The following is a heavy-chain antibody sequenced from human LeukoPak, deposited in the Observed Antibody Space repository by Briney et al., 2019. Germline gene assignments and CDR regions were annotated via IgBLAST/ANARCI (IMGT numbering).Heavy chain of an antibody. CDR2: IYYSGST. CDR1: GGSISSGGYF. CDR3: VRRPTVFLGDTVNI. J-gene: IGHJ3*02. V-gene: IGHV4-31*03. Sequence: PSETLSLTCTVSGGSISSGGYFWSWIRQHPGKGLEWIGYIYYSGSTYYSPSLKSRVTISVDTSKNQFSLKLNSVTAADTAVYYCVRRPTVFLGDTVNIWGHGTMVTVSS. D-gene: IGHD4-17*01.